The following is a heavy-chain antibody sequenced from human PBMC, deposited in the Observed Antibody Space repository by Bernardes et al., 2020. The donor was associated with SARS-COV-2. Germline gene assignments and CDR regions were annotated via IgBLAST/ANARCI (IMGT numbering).Heavy chain of an antibody. V-gene: IGHV3-48*02. J-gene: IGHJ6*02. CDR2: ISSSSSTI. CDR1: GFTFSSYS. CDR3: ARDRAYYYDSSGYYEYYYYGMDV. D-gene: IGHD3-22*01. Sequence: GGSLRLSCAASGFTFSSYSMNWVRQAPGKGLEWVSYISSSSSTIYYADSVKGRFTISRDNAKNSLYLQMNSLRDEDTAVYYCARDRAYYYDSSGYYEYYYYGMDVWGQGTTVNVSS.